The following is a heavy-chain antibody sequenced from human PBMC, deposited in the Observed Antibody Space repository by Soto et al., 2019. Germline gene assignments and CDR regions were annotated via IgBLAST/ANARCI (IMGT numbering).Heavy chain of an antibody. V-gene: IGHV1-69*01. CDR3: ARDIVVVPAAMAGPGDV. D-gene: IGHD2-2*01. CDR1: GGTFSSYA. Sequence: QVQLVQSGAEVKKPGSSVKVSCKASGGTFSSYAISWVRQAPGQGLEWMGGIIPIFGTANYAQKFQGRVTITADESTSTAYMELSSLRSEDTAVYYCARDIVVVPAAMAGPGDVWGQGTTVTVSS. J-gene: IGHJ6*02. CDR2: IIPIFGTA.